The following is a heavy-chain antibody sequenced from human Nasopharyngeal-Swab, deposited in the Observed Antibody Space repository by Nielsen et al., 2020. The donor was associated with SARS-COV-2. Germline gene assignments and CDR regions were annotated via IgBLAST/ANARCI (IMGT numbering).Heavy chain of an antibody. V-gene: IGHV1-69*01. CDR2: IIPIFGTA. Sequence: VRQAPGQGLEWMGGIIPIFGTANYAQKFQGRVTITADESTSTAYMELSNLRSEDTAVYYCARSRARIQYDFWSGYYYYGMDVWGQGTTVTVSS. D-gene: IGHD3-3*01. CDR3: ARSRARIQYDFWSGYYYYGMDV. J-gene: IGHJ6*02.